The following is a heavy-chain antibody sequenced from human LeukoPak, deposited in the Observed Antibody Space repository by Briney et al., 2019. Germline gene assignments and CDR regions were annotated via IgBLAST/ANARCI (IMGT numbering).Heavy chain of an antibody. Sequence: SGTLSLTCTVSGGIIRSYYWSWIRPPPGKGLEWIGYIYYSGSTNYNPSLKSRVTISVDTSKNQFSLKLASVTAADTAIYYCAKGAGGFSDYNWFDPWGQGTLVTVSS. CDR1: GGIIRSYY. D-gene: IGHD1-14*01. V-gene: IGHV4-59*12. J-gene: IGHJ5*02. CDR2: IYYSGST. CDR3: AKGAGGFSDYNWFDP.